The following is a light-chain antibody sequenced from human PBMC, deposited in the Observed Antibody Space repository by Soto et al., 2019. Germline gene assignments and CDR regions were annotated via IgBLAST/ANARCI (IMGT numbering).Light chain of an antibody. J-gene: IGKJ1*01. CDR1: QSVASNY. CDR3: QQYGSSPPWT. CDR2: GAS. V-gene: IGKV3-20*01. Sequence: VVLTQSPGTLSLFPGERATLSCRASQSVASNYLAWYQQKPGQAPRLLIYGASSRATGIPDRFSGSGSGTDFTLTISKLEPEDFAVYYCQQYGSSPPWTFGQGTKVEIK.